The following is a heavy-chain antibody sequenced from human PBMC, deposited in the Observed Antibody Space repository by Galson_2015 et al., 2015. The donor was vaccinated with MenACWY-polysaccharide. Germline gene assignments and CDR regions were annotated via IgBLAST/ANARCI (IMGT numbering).Heavy chain of an antibody. CDR1: GYTFTNHF. J-gene: IGHJ6*02. CDR2: ISGNDGDT. Sequence: SVKVSCKASGYTFTNHFITWVRQAPGQGLEWMGWISGNDGDTDYAQKFQGRVTMTTDTSTSTVYMDPLDTATYYCAHNTDGSGAYYGHYYGMDVWGQGTTVTVSS. D-gene: IGHD3-10*01. V-gene: IGHV1-18*01. CDR3: GSGAYYGHYYGMDV.